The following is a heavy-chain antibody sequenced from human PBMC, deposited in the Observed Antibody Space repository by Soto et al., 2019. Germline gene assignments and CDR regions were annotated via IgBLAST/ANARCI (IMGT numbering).Heavy chain of an antibody. CDR2: IYPGDSDT. Sequence: SCWLGRKKKIPGKGLEWMGIIYPGDSDTRYSPSFQGQVTISADKSISTAYLQWSSLKASDTAMYYCAGGTMVRGVIRTAFAIWGQGTTVPVSS. CDR3: AGGTMVRGVIRTAFAI. CDR1: SCW. D-gene: IGHD3-10*01. J-gene: IGHJ3*02. V-gene: IGHV5-51*07.